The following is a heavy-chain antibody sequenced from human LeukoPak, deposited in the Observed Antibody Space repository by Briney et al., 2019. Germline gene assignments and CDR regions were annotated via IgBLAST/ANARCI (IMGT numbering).Heavy chain of an antibody. CDR2: IYPGDSDT. D-gene: IGHD2-21*02. CDR1: GYSFSSYW. V-gene: IGHV5-51*01. Sequence: GESLKISCKGSGYSFSSYWIGWVRQMPGKGLEWMGMIYPGDSDTRYSPSFQGQVTISADKSISTAYLQWSSLKTSDTAMYYCARRAYCGGDCYLDYWGQGTLVTVSS. CDR3: ARRAYCGGDCYLDY. J-gene: IGHJ4*02.